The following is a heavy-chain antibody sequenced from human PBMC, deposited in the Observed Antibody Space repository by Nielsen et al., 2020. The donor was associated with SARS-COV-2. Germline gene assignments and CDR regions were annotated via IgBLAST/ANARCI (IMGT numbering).Heavy chain of an antibody. D-gene: IGHD4-17*01. CDR1: GGSFSSYY. V-gene: IGHV4-39*01. Sequence: SETLSLTCAVYGGSFSSYYWGWIRQPPGKGLEWIGSIYYSGSTYYNPSLKSRVTISVDTSKNQFSLKLSSVTAADTAVYYCARHFASYGDAYFDYWGQGTLVTVSS. CDR3: ARHFASYGDAYFDY. CDR2: IYYSGST. J-gene: IGHJ4*02.